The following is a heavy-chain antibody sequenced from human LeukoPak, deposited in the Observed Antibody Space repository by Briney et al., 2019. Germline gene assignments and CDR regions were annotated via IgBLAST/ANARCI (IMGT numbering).Heavy chain of an antibody. V-gene: IGHV3-23*01. CDR2: ISGSGGST. D-gene: IGHD2-21*02. Sequence: PGGSLRLSCAASGLTFRSYAMSWVRQAPGKGLEWVSSISGSGGSTYYADSVKGRFTISRDNSKDTLDLQMNSLRADDTAVYYCARDTSVPANWFDPWGQGTLVTVSS. J-gene: IGHJ5*02. CDR1: GLTFRSYA. CDR3: ARDTSVPANWFDP.